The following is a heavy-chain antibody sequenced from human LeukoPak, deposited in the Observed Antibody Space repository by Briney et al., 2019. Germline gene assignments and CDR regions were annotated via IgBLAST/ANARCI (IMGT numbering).Heavy chain of an antibody. J-gene: IGHJ4*02. CDR1: GGTFSSYA. CDR2: IIPIFGTA. D-gene: IGHD5-18*01. CDR3: AREGDSYGIDY. V-gene: IGHV1-69*01. Sequence: ASVKVSCKASGGTFSSYAISWVRQAPGQGLEWMGGIIPIFGTANYAQEFQGRVTITADESTSTAYMELSSLRSEDTAVYYCAREGDSYGIDYWGQGTLVTVSS.